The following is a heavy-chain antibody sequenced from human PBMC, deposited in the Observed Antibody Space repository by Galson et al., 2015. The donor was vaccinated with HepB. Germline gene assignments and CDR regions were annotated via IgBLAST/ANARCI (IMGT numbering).Heavy chain of an antibody. J-gene: IGHJ5*02. Sequence: SLRLSCAASGFTFGDYAMSWFRQAPEKGLEWVGFIRSKAYGGTTEYAASVKGRFTISRDDSKSIAYLQMNSLKTEDTAVYYCSRVGFYVSETYYNQREPNWFDPWGQGTLVTVSS. CDR2: IRSKAYGGTT. V-gene: IGHV3-49*03. CDR1: GFTFGDYA. D-gene: IGHD3-10*01. CDR3: SRVGFYVSETYYNQREPNWFDP.